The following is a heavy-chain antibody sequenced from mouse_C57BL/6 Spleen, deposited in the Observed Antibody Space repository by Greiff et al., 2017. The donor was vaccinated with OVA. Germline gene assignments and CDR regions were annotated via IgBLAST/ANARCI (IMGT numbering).Heavy chain of an antibody. V-gene: IGHV1-50*01. CDR1: GYTFTSYW. CDR2: IDPSDSYT. J-gene: IGHJ2*01. Sequence: QVQLQQPGAELVKPGASVKLSCKASGYTFTSYWMQWVKQRPGQGLEWIGEIDPSDSYTNYNQKFKGKATLTVDTSSSTAYMQLSSLTSEDSAVYYCARRWDYYFDYWGQGTTLTVSS. D-gene: IGHD4-1*01. CDR3: ARRWDYYFDY.